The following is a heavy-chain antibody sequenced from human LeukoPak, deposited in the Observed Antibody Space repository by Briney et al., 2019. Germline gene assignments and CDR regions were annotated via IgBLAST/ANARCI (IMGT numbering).Heavy chain of an antibody. D-gene: IGHD3-22*01. V-gene: IGHV4-31*03. CDR1: GASFNSDDQY. CDR3: SRGLDSRKLGY. CDR2: IHPSGML. J-gene: IGHJ4*02. Sequence: SEALSLTCTVSGASFNSDDQYWNWIRQSPGKGLERIGSIHPSGMLYNNPSLESRVTMSRDTSKNQFSLNLNSVTAADTAVYFCSRGLDSRKLGYWGQGILVTVSS.